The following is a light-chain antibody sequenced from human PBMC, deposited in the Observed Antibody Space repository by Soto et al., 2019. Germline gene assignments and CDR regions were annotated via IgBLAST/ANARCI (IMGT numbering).Light chain of an antibody. Sequence: DIQMTQSPPPLSASVGERVPIPGRAIQSSGHYLAWYQQMPGKAPKLLIYGASTLQSGVPSRFSGSGSGTEFTLTISSLQPDDFGTYFCQHHNSYSQTFGQGTKVEIK. J-gene: IGKJ1*01. CDR2: GAS. CDR1: QSSGHY. V-gene: IGKV1-5*01. CDR3: QHHNSYSQT.